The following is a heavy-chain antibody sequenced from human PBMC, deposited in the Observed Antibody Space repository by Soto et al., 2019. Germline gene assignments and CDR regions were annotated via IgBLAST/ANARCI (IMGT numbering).Heavy chain of an antibody. CDR3: TKKAVGAVDPTDS. J-gene: IGHJ4*02. CDR1: GFTFRDYG. CDR2: MSYHGINE. V-gene: IGHV3-30*18. Sequence: GGSLRLSCAASGFTFRDYGMHWARQAPGKGLEWVAYMSYHGINEDYADSVKGRFTISRDNSQNTLYLQMNSLRPEDTAVYYCTKKAVGAVDPTDSWGQGTLVTVSS. D-gene: IGHD3-10*01.